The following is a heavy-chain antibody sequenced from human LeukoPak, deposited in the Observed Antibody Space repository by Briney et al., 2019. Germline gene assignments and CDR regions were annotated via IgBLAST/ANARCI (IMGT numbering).Heavy chain of an antibody. V-gene: IGHV1-69*04. CDR3: ARDGGATHSDY. D-gene: IGHD1-26*01. J-gene: IGHJ4*02. CDR1: GGTFSSYA. CDR2: IIPTLEIA. Sequence: ASVKVSCKASGGTFSSYAISWVRQAPGQGLEWMGRIIPTLEIANYAQKFQGRVTITADKSTSTAYMELSSLRPEDTAVYYCARDGGATHSDYWGQGTPVTVSS.